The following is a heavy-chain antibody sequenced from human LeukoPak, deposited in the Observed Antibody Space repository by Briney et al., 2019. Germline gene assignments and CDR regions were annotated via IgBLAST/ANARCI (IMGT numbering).Heavy chain of an antibody. D-gene: IGHD3-22*01. CDR2: IIPIFGTA. V-gene: IGHV1-69*05. CDR3: ARDSAYYNYDSSGYCDY. J-gene: IGHJ4*02. CDR1: GGTFSSYA. Sequence: PGASVKVSCKASGGTFSSYAISWVRQAPGQGLEWMGGIIPIFGTANYAQKFQGRVMITTDESTSTAYMELRSLRSDDTAVYYCARDSAYYNYDSSGYCDYWGQGTLVTVSS.